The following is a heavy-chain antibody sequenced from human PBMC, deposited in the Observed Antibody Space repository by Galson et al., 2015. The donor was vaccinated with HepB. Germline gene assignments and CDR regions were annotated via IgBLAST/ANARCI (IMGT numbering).Heavy chain of an antibody. J-gene: IGHJ5*02. Sequence: SLRLSCVGSGVIFRHHAMAWIRQAPGRGLEGVSGINGRGSSRSYYDAVKGRFSTSRDNSKDTVFLQMDNLRAEDTAVYYCVKEGSWFGGDWFDPWGQGALVTVS. V-gene: IGHV3-23*01. CDR3: VKEGSWFGGDWFDP. CDR1: GVIFRHHA. D-gene: IGHD3-3*01. CDR2: INGRGSSR.